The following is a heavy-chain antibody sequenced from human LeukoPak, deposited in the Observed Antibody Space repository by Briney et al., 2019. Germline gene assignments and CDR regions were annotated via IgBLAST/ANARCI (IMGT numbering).Heavy chain of an antibody. J-gene: IGHJ4*02. D-gene: IGHD3-10*01. CDR3: AKESSWRMVRGVKDY. Sequence: GGSLRLSCAASGFTFSSYGMHWVRQAPGKGLEWVAVISYDGSNKYYADSVKGRFTISRDNSKNTLYLQMNSLRAEDTAVYYCAKESSWRMVRGVKDYWGQGTLVTVSS. CDR1: GFTFSSYG. CDR2: ISYDGSNK. V-gene: IGHV3-30*18.